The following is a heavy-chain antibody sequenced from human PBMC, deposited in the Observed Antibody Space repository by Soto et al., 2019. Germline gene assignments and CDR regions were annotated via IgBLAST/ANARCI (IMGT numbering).Heavy chain of an antibody. CDR1: GYTFTSYA. J-gene: IGHJ4*02. CDR3: ARASYDSSGCPPLDY. D-gene: IGHD3-22*01. Sequence: QVQLVQSGAEEKKPGASVKVSCKASGYTFTSYAMHWVRQAPGQRLEWMGWINAGNGNTKYSQKFQGRVTITRDTSASTAYMELSSMGSEDTAVYYCARASYDSSGCPPLDYWGQGTLVTVSS. V-gene: IGHV1-3*05. CDR2: INAGNGNT.